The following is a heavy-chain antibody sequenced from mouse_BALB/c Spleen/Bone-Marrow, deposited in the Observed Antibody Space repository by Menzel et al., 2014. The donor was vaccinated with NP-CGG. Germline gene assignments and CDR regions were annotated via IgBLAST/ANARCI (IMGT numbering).Heavy chain of an antibody. CDR1: GYTFSNFW. V-gene: IGHV1-9*01. D-gene: IGHD2-3*01. CDR2: TLPGTGSS. CDR3: ARYDGYWYFDV. Sequence: VQLQQSGAELMKPGASVEISCKASGYTFSNFWIEWVKQRPGQGLEWLGETLPGTGSSRYNGKFKDKATFTADTSSNTAYMQLSSLTSEDSAVYYCARYDGYWYFDVWGAGTTVTVSS. J-gene: IGHJ1*01.